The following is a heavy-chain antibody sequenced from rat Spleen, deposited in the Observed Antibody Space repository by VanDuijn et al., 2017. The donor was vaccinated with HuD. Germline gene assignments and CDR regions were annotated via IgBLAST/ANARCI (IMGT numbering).Heavy chain of an antibody. V-gene: IGHV5-7*01. CDR1: GFTFSNYA. CDR3: ARGGGIDY. D-gene: IGHD1-11*01. CDR2: ISYDGSHT. Sequence: EVQLMESGGGLVQPGRSMKLSCLASGFTFSNYAMAWVRQAPKKGLEWVATISYDGSHTYYPDSVKGRFTISRDNAKSTLYLQMDSMRSEDTATYYCARGGGIDYWGQGVMVTVSS. J-gene: IGHJ2*01.